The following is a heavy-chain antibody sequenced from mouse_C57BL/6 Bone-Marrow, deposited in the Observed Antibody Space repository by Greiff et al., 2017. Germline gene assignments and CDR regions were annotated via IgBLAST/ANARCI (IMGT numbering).Heavy chain of an antibody. CDR1: GYAFSSSW. D-gene: IGHD1-1*01. Sequence: VQLQQPGPELVKPGASVKISCKASGYAFSSSWMNWVKQRPGQGLEWIGRIYPGGGDTNYNGKFKGQATLTADTSSSTAYMPLSSLTSEDSAVYVGAPLYCYCSSPYAMDYWGQGTTVTVSS. V-gene: IGHV1-82*01. J-gene: IGHJ4*01. CDR2: IYPGGGDT. CDR3: APLYCYCSSPYAMDY.